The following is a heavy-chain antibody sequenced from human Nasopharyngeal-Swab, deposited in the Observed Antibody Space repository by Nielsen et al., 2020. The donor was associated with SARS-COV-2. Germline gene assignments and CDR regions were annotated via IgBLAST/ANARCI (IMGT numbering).Heavy chain of an antibody. D-gene: IGHD3-3*01. J-gene: IGHJ6*02. Sequence: RQAPGKGLEWIGYIYYSGGTYYNPSLKSRVTISVDTSKNQFSLKLSSVTAADTAVYYCARGARITIFGVVSQLDVWGQGTTVTVSS. CDR2: IYYSGGT. V-gene: IGHV4-31*02. CDR3: ARGARITIFGVVSQLDV.